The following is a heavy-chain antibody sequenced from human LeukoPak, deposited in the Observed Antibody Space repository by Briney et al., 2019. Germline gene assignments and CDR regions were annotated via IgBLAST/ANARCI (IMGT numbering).Heavy chain of an antibody. D-gene: IGHD4-17*01. CDR1: GGSFSGYY. Sequence: PSETLSLTCAVYGGSFSGYYWSWIRQPPGKGLEWIGEINHSGSTNYNPSLKSRVTISVDTSKNRFSLRLSSVTAADTAVYYCARGPYGDYVWQYNWFDPWGQGTLVTVSS. CDR3: ARGPYGDYVWQYNWFDP. CDR2: INHSGST. J-gene: IGHJ5*02. V-gene: IGHV4-34*01.